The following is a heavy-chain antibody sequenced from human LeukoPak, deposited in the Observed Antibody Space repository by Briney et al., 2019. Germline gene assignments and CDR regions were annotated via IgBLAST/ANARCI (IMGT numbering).Heavy chain of an antibody. CDR2: IYYSGST. J-gene: IGHJ4*02. CDR3: ASLAVAGLSEGY. V-gene: IGHV4-39*01. CDR1: GGSISSDSYY. Sequence: PSETLSLTCTVSGGSISSDSYYWAWIRQPPGKGLEWIASIYYSGSTYYNPSLKSRVTISVDTSRNQFSLKLSSVTAADTAVYYSASLAVAGLSEGYWGQGTLVIVSS. D-gene: IGHD6-19*01.